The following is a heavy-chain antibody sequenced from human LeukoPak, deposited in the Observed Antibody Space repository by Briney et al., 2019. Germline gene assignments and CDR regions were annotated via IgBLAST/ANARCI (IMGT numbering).Heavy chain of an antibody. V-gene: IGHV4-34*01. CDR2: INHSGST. D-gene: IGHD6-13*01. CDR1: GGSFSGYY. J-gene: IGHJ4*02. CDR3: ARGVEEQQLSGGVLFDY. Sequence: SETLSLTCAVYGGSFSGYYWSWIRQPPGKGLEWIGEINHSGSTNYNPSLKSRVTISVDTSKNQFSLKLSSVTAADTAVYYCARGVEEQQLSGGVLFDYWGQGTLVTVSS.